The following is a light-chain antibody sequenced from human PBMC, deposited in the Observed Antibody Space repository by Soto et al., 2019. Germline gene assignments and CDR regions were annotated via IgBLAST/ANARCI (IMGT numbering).Light chain of an antibody. CDR3: QQYNDYSLA. CDR1: QNISSW. V-gene: IGKV1-5*03. J-gene: IGKJ4*01. Sequence: DVPMTQSTSTLSASVGDSVTITCRASQNISSWVAWYQHKPGKAPNLLIYKASSLGSGVPSKFSGSGSGTEITLTISSLQPDDSATYYCQQYNDYSLAFGGGTKVDIK. CDR2: KAS.